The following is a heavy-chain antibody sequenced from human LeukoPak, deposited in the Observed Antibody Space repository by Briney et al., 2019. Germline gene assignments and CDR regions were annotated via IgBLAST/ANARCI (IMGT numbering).Heavy chain of an antibody. J-gene: IGHJ4*02. D-gene: IGHD6-19*01. V-gene: IGHV3-9*03. CDR2: ISWNSGSI. Sequence: PGGSLRLSCAASGFTFDDYAMHWVRQAPGKGLEWVSGISWNSGSIGYADSVKGRFTISRDNAKNSLYLQMNSLRAEDMALYYCAKDRRATLAGTWIDYWGQGTLVTVSS. CDR3: AKDRRATLAGTWIDY. CDR1: GFTFDDYA.